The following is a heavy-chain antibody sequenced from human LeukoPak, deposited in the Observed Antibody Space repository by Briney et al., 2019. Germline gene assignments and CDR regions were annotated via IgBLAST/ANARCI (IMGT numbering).Heavy chain of an antibody. Sequence: GGSLRLSCAASGFTFSSYEMNWVREAPGRGLEWVSYISSSGSTIYYADSVKGRFTISRDNAKNSLYLQMNSLRAEDTAVYYCAELGITMIGGVWGKGTTVTISS. V-gene: IGHV3-48*03. CDR3: AELGITMIGGV. CDR1: GFTFSSYE. J-gene: IGHJ6*04. D-gene: IGHD3-10*02. CDR2: ISSSGSTI.